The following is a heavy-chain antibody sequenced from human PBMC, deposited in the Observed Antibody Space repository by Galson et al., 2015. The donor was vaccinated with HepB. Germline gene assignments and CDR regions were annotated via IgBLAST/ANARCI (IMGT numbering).Heavy chain of an antibody. Sequence: SVKVSCKASGYTFDSYGIIWVRQAPGQGLEWVGWVSGYTGNANYAESLQGRVTMTADTSTSTVYMELSSIKSDDTAVYYCARRGGGMHYDAVDVWGQGTMVTVSS. CDR1: GYTFDSYG. J-gene: IGHJ3*01. CDR3: ARRGGGMHYDAVDV. CDR2: VSGYTGNA. V-gene: IGHV1-18*04. D-gene: IGHD1-26*01.